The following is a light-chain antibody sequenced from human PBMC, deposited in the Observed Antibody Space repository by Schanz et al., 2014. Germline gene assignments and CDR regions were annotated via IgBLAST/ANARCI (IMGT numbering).Light chain of an antibody. Sequence: QSALTQPPSASGSPGQSVTISCTGSSSDIGGYNSVSWYQQYPGKVPKLIIYDVSERPSGVPDRFSGSKSGNTASLTISGLQAEDEADYYCCSYAGSYNFWVFGGGTKVTVL. J-gene: IGLJ3*02. CDR3: CSYAGSYNFWV. CDR2: DVS. CDR1: SSDIGGYNS. V-gene: IGLV2-8*01.